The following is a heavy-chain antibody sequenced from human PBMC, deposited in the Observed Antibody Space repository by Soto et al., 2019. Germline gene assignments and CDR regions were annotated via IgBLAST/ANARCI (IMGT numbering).Heavy chain of an antibody. CDR1: GFTFSDYT. CDR2: ISRSGIYL. Sequence: GGSLRLSCAASGFTFSDYTMNWVRQAPGKGLEWVSSISRSGIYLYNVDSVKGRFTISRDNAENSLYLQLNSLRAEDTAVYYCARDRCGDYRLDSWGQGT. V-gene: IGHV3-21*01. J-gene: IGHJ4*02. CDR3: ARDRCGDYRLDS. D-gene: IGHD4-17*01.